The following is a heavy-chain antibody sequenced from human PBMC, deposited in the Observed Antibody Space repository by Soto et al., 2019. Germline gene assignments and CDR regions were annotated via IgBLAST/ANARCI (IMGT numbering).Heavy chain of an antibody. V-gene: IGHV4-59*01. CDR3: ARGLQANDYDSSGYSP. D-gene: IGHD3-22*01. CDR1: GGSISYYY. J-gene: IGHJ5*02. Sequence: SETLSLSCTVSGGSISYYYWSWIRKPPGKRLEWIGYIYHSGSTKYNPSLKSRVTISVDTSKNQFSLKLSSVTAADTAVYYCARGLQANDYDSSGYSPWGQGTLVTVSS. CDR2: IYHSGST.